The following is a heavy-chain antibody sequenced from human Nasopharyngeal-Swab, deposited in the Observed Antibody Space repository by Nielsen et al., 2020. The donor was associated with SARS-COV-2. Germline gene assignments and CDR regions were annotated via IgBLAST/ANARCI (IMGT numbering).Heavy chain of an antibody. V-gene: IGHV3-21*04. J-gene: IGHJ4*02. CDR3: AKDLRGPYFF. CDR1: GFSFSTYS. Sequence: GESLKISCAASGFSFSTYSMNWVRQAPGKGLEWVSSIRSSSTYIDYADSVKGRFTISRDNAKNSLYLQMNSLRAEDTAVYYCAKDLRGPYFFWGQGTLVTVSS. D-gene: IGHD2/OR15-2a*01. CDR2: IRSSSTYI.